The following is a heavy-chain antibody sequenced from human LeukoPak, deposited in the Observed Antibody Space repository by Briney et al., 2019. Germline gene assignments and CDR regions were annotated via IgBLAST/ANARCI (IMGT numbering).Heavy chain of an antibody. V-gene: IGHV1-3*01. CDR1: GYTFTSYA. Sequence: ASVKVPCKASGYTFTSYAMHWVRQAPGQRLEWMGWINAGNGNTKYSQKLQGRVTMTTDTSTSTAYMELRSLRSDDTAVYYCARISAAREGGDAFDIWGQGTMVTVSS. CDR2: INAGNGNT. D-gene: IGHD6-6*01. J-gene: IGHJ3*02. CDR3: ARISAAREGGDAFDI.